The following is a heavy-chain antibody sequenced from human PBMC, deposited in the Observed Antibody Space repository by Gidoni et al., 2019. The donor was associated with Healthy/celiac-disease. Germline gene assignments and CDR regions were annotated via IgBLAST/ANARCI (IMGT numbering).Heavy chain of an antibody. Sequence: EVQLVESGGGLVQPGGSLGLSCDASGFTFRSYWMSWVRQAHGKGLEWVANIKQDGSEKSYVDSVKGRCTISRDTAKNSLYLQMNSLRAEDTAVYYCARGRVYDFWSGYYSPYYGMDVWGQGTTVTVSS. D-gene: IGHD3-3*01. CDR1: GFTFRSYW. V-gene: IGHV3-7*01. J-gene: IGHJ6*02. CDR2: IKQDGSEK. CDR3: ARGRVYDFWSGYYSPYYGMDV.